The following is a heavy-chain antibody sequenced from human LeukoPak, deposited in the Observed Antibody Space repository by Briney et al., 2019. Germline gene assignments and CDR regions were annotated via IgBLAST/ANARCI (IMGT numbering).Heavy chain of an antibody. J-gene: IGHJ4*02. D-gene: IGHD2-2*02. Sequence: SETLSLTCTVSDDSISDYYRGWIRQPPGKGLEWIGYFHNSGSTNYNPSLKSRVTISVDKSKNQFSLKLNSVTAADTAVYYCARHGLPAAIQGALLDYWGQGTLVTVSS. CDR3: ARHGLPAAIQGALLDY. CDR1: DDSISDYY. V-gene: IGHV4-59*08. CDR2: FHNSGST.